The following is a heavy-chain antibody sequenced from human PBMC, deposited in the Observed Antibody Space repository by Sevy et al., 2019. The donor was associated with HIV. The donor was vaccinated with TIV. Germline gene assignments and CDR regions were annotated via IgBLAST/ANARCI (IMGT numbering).Heavy chain of an antibody. D-gene: IGHD1-26*01. Sequence: GGSLRLSCIGSGFSFSYYGIHWVGQSPGKGLDWVALISHDGINEYYADSVKGRFTISRDNSKNTVYLEMNSLRNEDTAIYFCANAYSGSYSHSYLYALDVWGQGTTVTVSS. CDR3: ANAYSGSYSHSYLYALDV. V-gene: IGHV3-30*18. CDR1: GFSFSYYG. J-gene: IGHJ6*02. CDR2: ISHDGINE.